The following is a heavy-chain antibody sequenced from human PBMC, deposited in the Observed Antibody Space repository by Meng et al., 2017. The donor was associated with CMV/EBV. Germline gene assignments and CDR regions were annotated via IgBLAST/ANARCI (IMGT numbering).Heavy chain of an antibody. CDR2: ITSSSSYI. CDR1: GFTFSSYN. D-gene: IGHD2-2*02. CDR3: ARDRVIVEVPAAIRDNWFDP. V-gene: IGHV3-21*01. Sequence: GESLKISCAASGFTFSSYNMNWVRQAPGKGLEWVSSITSSSSYIYYTDSLKGRFTISRDNAKNSLYLQMSSLRAEDTAVYYCARDRVIVEVPAAIRDNWFDPWGQGTLVTVSS. J-gene: IGHJ5*02.